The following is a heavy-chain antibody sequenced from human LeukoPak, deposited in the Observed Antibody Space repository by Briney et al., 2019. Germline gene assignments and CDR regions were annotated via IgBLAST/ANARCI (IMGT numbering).Heavy chain of an antibody. CDR1: VGSISSGSYY. CDR2: IYTSGST. CDR3: ARGGGRRGYYDSSGYSSAFDY. Sequence: SETLSLTCTVSVGSISSGSYYWSWIRQPAGGGLEWIGRIYTSGSTNYRPSLKSRATISVDTYKNPFCLKLSSVTAADTAVYYCARGGGRRGYYDSSGYSSAFDYWGQGTLVTVSS. D-gene: IGHD3-22*01. V-gene: IGHV4-61*02. J-gene: IGHJ4*02.